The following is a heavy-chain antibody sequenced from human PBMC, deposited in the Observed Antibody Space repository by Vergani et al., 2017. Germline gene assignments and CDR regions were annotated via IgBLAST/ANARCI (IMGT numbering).Heavy chain of an antibody. V-gene: IGHV4-59*01. CDR2: IYYSGST. CDR3: ARGGDFWSGNEFDY. J-gene: IGHJ4*02. CDR1: GGSLSSYY. Sequence: QVQLPESGPGLVKPSETLSLTCTVSGGSLSSYYWSWIRQPPGKGLEWIGYIYYSGSTNYNPSLKSRVTISVDTSKNQFSLKLSSVTAADTAVYYCARGGDFWSGNEFDYWGQGTLVTVSS. D-gene: IGHD3-3*01.